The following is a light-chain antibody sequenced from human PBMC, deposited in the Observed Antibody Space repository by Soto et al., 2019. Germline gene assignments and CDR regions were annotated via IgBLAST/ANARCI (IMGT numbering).Light chain of an antibody. V-gene: IGKV3-15*01. CDR3: QQRHNWPIT. CDR1: QNIRSS. CDR2: DAS. J-gene: IGKJ5*01. Sequence: EVVMTQSPASLSASPGERVTLSCRASQNIRSSLAWYQQRPGQAPRLLIYDASTRATGIPPRFSGGGSGTDFTLTISSLEPADFGVYYCQQRHNWPITFGQGTRLEIK.